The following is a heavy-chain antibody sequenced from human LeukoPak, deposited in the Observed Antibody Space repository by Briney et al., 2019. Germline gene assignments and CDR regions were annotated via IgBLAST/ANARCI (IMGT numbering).Heavy chain of an antibody. CDR1: GFTVSSNY. Sequence: GGSLRLSCAASGFTVSSNYMSWVRQAPGKGLEWVSVIYSGGSTYYADSVKGRFTISRDNSKNTLYLQMNSLRAEDTAVYYCASVYRSSGYYLFDYWGQGTLVTVSS. J-gene: IGHJ4*02. CDR3: ASVYRSSGYYLFDY. CDR2: IYSGGST. D-gene: IGHD3-22*01. V-gene: IGHV3-66*02.